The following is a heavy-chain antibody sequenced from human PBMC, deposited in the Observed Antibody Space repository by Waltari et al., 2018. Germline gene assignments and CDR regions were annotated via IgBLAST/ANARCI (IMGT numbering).Heavy chain of an antibody. Sequence: QVQLQESGPGLVKPSEPLSLTCPFPGYSISSGYYWAWTRQPPGKGLEWIGSIYHSGSTYYNPSLKSRVTISVDTSKNQFSLKLSSVTAADTAVYYCARGRPWFDPWGQGTLVTVSS. CDR3: ARGRPWFDP. V-gene: IGHV4-38-2*02. CDR2: IYHSGST. CDR1: GYSISSGYY. J-gene: IGHJ5*02.